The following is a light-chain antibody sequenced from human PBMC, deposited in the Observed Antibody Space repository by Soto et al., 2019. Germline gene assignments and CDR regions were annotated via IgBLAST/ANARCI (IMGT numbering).Light chain of an antibody. CDR2: GAS. J-gene: IGKJ4*01. V-gene: IGKV3-20*01. Sequence: EIVLTQSPGTLSLSPGERGTLSCRASQSVSSTYLAWYQQKPGQAPRLLIYGASNRATGIPDRFSGSGSGTDFTITITRLEPEDFAVYYCQKYVSSPPTFGGGTKVEIK. CDR1: QSVSSTY. CDR3: QKYVSSPPT.